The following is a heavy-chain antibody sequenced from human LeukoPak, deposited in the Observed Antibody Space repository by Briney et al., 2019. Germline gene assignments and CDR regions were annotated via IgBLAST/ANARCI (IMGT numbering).Heavy chain of an antibody. V-gene: IGHV3-23*01. D-gene: IGHD6-6*01. J-gene: IGHJ4*02. CDR3: AKSGSSSSY. Sequence: GGSLRLSCAASGFPLSSYAMSWVRQAPGKGLEWVSAISGSGGSTYYADSVKGRFTISRDNSTNTLYLQMNSLGAEDTAVYYCAKSGSSSSYWGQGTLVTVSS. CDR2: ISGSGGST. CDR1: GFPLSSYA.